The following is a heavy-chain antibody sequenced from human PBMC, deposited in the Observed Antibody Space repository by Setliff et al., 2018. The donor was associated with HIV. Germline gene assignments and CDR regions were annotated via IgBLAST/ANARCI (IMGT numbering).Heavy chain of an antibody. Sequence: SVKVSCKASGHTFTNFDINWVRQATGQGLEWMGWIIPMFGTTNYAQKFQGRVTITADESTSTVHMELTSLRFEDTAVYYCARVGEMATIGYSYYYMDVWGKGTTVTVSS. CDR2: IIPMFGTT. J-gene: IGHJ6*03. D-gene: IGHD5-12*01. CDR3: ARVGEMATIGYSYYYMDV. CDR1: GHTFTNFD. V-gene: IGHV1-69*13.